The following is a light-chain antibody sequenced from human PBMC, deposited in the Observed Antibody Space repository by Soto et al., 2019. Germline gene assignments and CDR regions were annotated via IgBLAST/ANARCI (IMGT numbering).Light chain of an antibody. CDR1: SSNIGSNY. V-gene: IGLV1-47*02. J-gene: IGLJ3*02. CDR2: SHN. Sequence: QTVVTKPPSASGTPGQRVTISCSGSSSNIGSNYVYWYQQLPGTAPKLLIYSHNQRPSGDPDRFSGSKSGNSSSLAIRGLRSEDETDYYSAAGDDILRGGVFGAGTKLTVL. CDR3: AAGDDILRGGV.